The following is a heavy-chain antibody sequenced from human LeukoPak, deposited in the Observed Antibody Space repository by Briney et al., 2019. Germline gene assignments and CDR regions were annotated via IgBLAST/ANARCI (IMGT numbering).Heavy chain of an antibody. V-gene: IGHV4-59*01. J-gene: IGHJ6*03. CDR1: GGSISSYY. D-gene: IGHD6-13*01. CDR2: FYYSGST. CDR3: ARGGSSWDYYYYYYMDV. Sequence: SETLSLTCTVSGGSISSYYWSWIRQPPGKGLEWIGYFYYSGSTNYNPSLKSRVTISVDTSKNQFSLKLSSVTAADTAVYYCARGGSSWDYYYYYYMDVWGKGTTVTVSS.